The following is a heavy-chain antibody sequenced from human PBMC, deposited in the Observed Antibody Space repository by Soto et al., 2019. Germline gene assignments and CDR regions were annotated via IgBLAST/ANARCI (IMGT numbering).Heavy chain of an antibody. CDR3: ARRYGGNFDY. D-gene: IGHD1-26*01. J-gene: IGHJ4*02. V-gene: IGHV4-59*01. CDR1: GGSIXSYY. Sequence: SETLSLTCTFSGGSIXSYYWSWIRQPPGKGLEWIGYIYYSGSTNYNPSLKSRVTISVDRSKNQFSLKLSSVTAADTAVYYCARRYGGNFDYWGQGTLVTVS. CDR2: IYYSGST.